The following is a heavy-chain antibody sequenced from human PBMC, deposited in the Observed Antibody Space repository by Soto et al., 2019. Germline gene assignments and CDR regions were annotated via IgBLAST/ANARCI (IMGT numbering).Heavy chain of an antibody. J-gene: IGHJ4*02. CDR2: IYSGGST. CDR3: AKDRDLKTIVVPEDY. Sequence: PGGSLRLSCAASGFTVSSNYMSWVRQAPGKGLEWVSVIYSGGSTYYADSVKGRFTISRDNSKNTLYLQMNSLRAEDTAVYYCAKDRDLKTIVVPEDYWGQGTLVTVSS. V-gene: IGHV3-53*05. CDR1: GFTVSSNY. D-gene: IGHD3-22*01.